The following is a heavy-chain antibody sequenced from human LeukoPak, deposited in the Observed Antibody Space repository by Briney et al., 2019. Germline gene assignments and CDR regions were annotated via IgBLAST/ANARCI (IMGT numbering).Heavy chain of an antibody. CDR3: AGEITGRYTFDY. V-gene: IGHV4-4*09. Sequence: SETLSLTCTVSGGSLSSLHWSWMPQSPGKGLEYIGYIFNTGSTNYNPSLKSRVTISVDTSKNQFSLKLNSVTAADTAIYYCAGEITGRYTFDYWGQGTLVTVSS. J-gene: IGHJ4*02. CDR1: GGSLSSLH. D-gene: IGHD5-18*01. CDR2: IFNTGST.